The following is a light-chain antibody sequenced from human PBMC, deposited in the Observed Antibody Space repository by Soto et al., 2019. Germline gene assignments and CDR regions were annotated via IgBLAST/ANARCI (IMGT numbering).Light chain of an antibody. CDR1: QSVSSY. V-gene: IGKV3-11*01. CDR2: DAS. Sequence: VLTQAPATMSLSAGGRATLSCSASQSVSSYLAWYQQRPGQAPRLLIYDASIRATAIPARFSGSGSGTDFTLTISSLEPEDSAVYSCHHSRAFGQGTKLEIK. J-gene: IGKJ2*01. CDR3: HHSRA.